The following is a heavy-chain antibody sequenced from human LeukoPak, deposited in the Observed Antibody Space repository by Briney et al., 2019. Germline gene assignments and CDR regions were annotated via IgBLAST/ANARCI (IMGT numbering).Heavy chain of an antibody. CDR2: INTNTGNP. J-gene: IGHJ4*02. D-gene: IGHD6-13*01. V-gene: IGHV7-4-1*02. CDR1: GFTFTSYA. Sequence: ASVNVSFTASGFTFTSYAMNWVRQAPGQGLEWMGWINTNTGNPTYAQGFTGRFVFSLDTSVSTAYLQISSLKAEDTAVYYCARDYRSLAAAGSHFDFWGQGTLVTVSS. CDR3: ARDYRSLAAAGSHFDF.